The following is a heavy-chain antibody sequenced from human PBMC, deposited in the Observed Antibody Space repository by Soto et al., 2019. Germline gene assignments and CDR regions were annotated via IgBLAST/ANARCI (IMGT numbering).Heavy chain of an antibody. Sequence: GGSLRLSCAASGFTFIDYYMSWILQAPGKGLEWVSYISSSGSTIYYADSLKGRFTISRDNAKNSLYLQMNSLRAEDTAVYYCARFPFKQYSSSGDIWFDPWRQGTLVT. CDR1: GFTFIDYY. V-gene: IGHV3-11*01. CDR2: ISSSGSTI. D-gene: IGHD6-6*01. J-gene: IGHJ5*02. CDR3: ARFPFKQYSSSGDIWFDP.